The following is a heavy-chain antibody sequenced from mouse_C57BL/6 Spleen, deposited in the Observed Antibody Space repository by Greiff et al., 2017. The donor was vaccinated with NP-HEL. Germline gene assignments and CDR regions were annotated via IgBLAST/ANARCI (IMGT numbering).Heavy chain of an antibody. CDR2: IYPGSGST. D-gene: IGHD2-3*01. CDR3: ERRYDGCPY. J-gene: IGHJ2*01. Sequence: QVQLQQPGAELVKPGASVKMSCKASGYTFTSYWITWVKQRPRQGLEWIGDIYPGSGSTNYNDKFKSKATLTVDTSSSTAYMQLSSLTSEDSAVYYCERRYDGCPYWGKGTTLTVSS. V-gene: IGHV1-55*01. CDR1: GYTFTSYW.